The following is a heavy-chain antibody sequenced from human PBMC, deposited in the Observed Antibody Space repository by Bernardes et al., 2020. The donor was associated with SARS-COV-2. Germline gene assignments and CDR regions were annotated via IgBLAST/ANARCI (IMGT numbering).Heavy chain of an antibody. J-gene: IGHJ3*02. Sequence: GGSLRLSCAASGFTFSSYAMSWVRHAPGKGLEWVSAISCSGCSSYYADYVKGRFTISRDNSKNTLYLQMNSLRAEDTAVYYCAKSFGYSSGYYYVLHDAFDIWGKGTMVTVSS. V-gene: IGHV3-23*01. CDR2: ISCSGCSS. CDR1: GFTFSSYA. CDR3: AKSFGYSSGYYYVLHDAFDI. D-gene: IGHD3-22*01.